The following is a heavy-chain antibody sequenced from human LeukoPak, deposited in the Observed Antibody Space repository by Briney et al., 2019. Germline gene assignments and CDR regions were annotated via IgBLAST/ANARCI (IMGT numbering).Heavy chain of an antibody. CDR2: IDPNSGVT. Sequence: ASVKVSCKSSGYTFTVYSIHFMRQAPGQGLGFVGRIDPNSGVTNYAQNFQGRVTMPTDTSISTAYMELSRLTSDDTPVYYCAVSIQAPPIPAFDYWGQGTPVTVSS. J-gene: IGHJ4*02. CDR1: GYTFTVYS. D-gene: IGHD5-24*01. CDR3: AVSIQAPPIPAFDY. V-gene: IGHV1-2*02.